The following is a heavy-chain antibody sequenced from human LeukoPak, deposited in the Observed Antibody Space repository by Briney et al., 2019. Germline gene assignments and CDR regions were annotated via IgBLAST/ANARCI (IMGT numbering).Heavy chain of an antibody. D-gene: IGHD3-3*01. CDR2: INHSGST. CDR3: ARGVRFLEWVYYYYMDV. V-gene: IGHV4-34*01. J-gene: IGHJ6*03. CDR1: GGSFSGYY. Sequence: PSETLSLTCAVYGGSFSGYYWSWIRQPPGKGLEWIGEINHSGSTNYNPSLKSRVTISVDTSRNQFSLKLSSVTAADTAVYYCARGVRFLEWVYYYYMDVWGKGTTVTVSS.